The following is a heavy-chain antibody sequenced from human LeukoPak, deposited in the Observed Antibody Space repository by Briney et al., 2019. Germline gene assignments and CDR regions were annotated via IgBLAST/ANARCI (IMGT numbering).Heavy chain of an antibody. J-gene: IGHJ6*02. CDR1: GYTFTSYG. D-gene: IGHD2-2*01. Sequence: ASVKVSCKASGYTFTSYGISWLRQAPGQGLEWMGWISAYNGNTNYAQKLQGRVTMTTDTSTSTAYMELRSLRSDDTAVYYCARSYCSSTSCYVDYYYYGMDVWGQGTTVTVSS. V-gene: IGHV1-18*01. CDR3: ARSYCSSTSCYVDYYYYGMDV. CDR2: ISAYNGNT.